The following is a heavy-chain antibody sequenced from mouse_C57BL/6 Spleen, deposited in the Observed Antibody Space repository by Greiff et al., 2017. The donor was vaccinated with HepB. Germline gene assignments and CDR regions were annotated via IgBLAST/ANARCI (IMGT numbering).Heavy chain of an antibody. V-gene: IGHV1-42*01. D-gene: IGHD2-4*01. J-gene: IGHJ2*01. CDR2: INPSTGGT. CDR3: ARSSGLLDY. Sequence: EVQLQQSGPELVKPGASVKISCKASGYSFTGYYMNWVKQSPEKSLEWIGEINPSTGGTTYNQKFKAKATLTVDKSSSTAYMQLKSLTSEDSAVYYCARSSGLLDYWGQGTTLTVSS. CDR1: GYSFTGYY.